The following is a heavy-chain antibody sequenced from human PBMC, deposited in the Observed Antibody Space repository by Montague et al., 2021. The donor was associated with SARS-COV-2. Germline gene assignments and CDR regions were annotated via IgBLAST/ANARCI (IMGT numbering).Heavy chain of an antibody. CDR2: TYYRSKWYT. Sequence: CAISGDSVSSNSAAWNWIRQSPSGGLEWLGRTYYRSKWYTDYAPSVKTRITITPDTSNNQFSLHLNSVTPGDTAVYCCAREGTVPGPRGIYFDDWGQGTLVTVSS. J-gene: IGHJ4*02. CDR3: AREGTVPGPRGIYFDD. V-gene: IGHV6-1*01. CDR1: GDSVSSNSAA. D-gene: IGHD1-1*01.